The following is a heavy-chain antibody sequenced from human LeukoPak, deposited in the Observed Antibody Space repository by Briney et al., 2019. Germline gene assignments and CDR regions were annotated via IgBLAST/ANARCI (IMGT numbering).Heavy chain of an antibody. Sequence: PSETLSLTCAVSGVSFNDYYWSWVRQTPGKGLEWIGEINHSGYTNDSPSLRSRVTLSIDTSRKQFSLNLRSVTVADTGIYYCTRMTTGHDYWGQGTLVTVSS. D-gene: IGHD4-17*01. J-gene: IGHJ4*02. CDR3: TRMTTGHDY. CDR1: GVSFNDYY. V-gene: IGHV4-34*01. CDR2: INHSGYT.